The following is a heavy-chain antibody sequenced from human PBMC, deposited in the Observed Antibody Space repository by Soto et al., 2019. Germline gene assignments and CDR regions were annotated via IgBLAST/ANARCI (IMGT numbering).Heavy chain of an antibody. Sequence: QVQLVQSGAEVKKPGASVKVSCKASGYTFRTYPMHWVRQAPGRGLEWMGWINAANGDTGYSRTFRDRVTISRDISASTAYMELSSLRSEDTAVYYCARKDDYGSGIYYFDHWGQGTLVTVSS. D-gene: IGHD3-10*01. J-gene: IGHJ4*02. CDR3: ARKDDYGSGIYYFDH. CDR1: GYTFRTYP. CDR2: INAANGDT. V-gene: IGHV1-3*01.